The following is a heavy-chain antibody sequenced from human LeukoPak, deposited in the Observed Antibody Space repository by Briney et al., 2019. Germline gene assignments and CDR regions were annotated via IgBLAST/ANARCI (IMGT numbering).Heavy chain of an antibody. J-gene: IGHJ4*02. CDR2: INGDGSNS. V-gene: IGHV3-74*01. CDR1: GFTFTTYW. D-gene: IGHD3-3*01. Sequence: GGSLRLSCVASGFTFTTYWMHWVRQAPGKGLVWVSRINGDGSNSNYADSVKGRSTISRDNAKNSLYLQMNSLRAEDTAVYYCARDSRTYYDFWSGPPLDYWGQGTLVTVSS. CDR3: ARDSRTYYDFWSGPPLDY.